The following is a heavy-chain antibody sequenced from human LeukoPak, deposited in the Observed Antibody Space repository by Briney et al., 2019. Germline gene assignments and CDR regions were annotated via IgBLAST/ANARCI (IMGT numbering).Heavy chain of an antibody. J-gene: IGHJ5*02. D-gene: IGHD6-13*01. V-gene: IGHV1-18*01. CDR2: ISAYNGNT. Sequence: ASVKVSCKASGYTFTSHGISWVRQAPGQGLEWMGWISAYNGNTNYAQKLQGRVTMTTDTSTSTAYMELRSLRSDDTAVYYCARDGSSSWYGYNWFDPWGQGTLVTVSS. CDR3: ARDGSSSWYGYNWFDP. CDR1: GYTFTSHG.